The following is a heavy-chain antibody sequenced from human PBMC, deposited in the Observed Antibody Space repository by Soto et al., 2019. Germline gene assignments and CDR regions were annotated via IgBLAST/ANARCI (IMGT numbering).Heavy chain of an antibody. CDR2: IYYSGST. CDR3: ARQTVYYYDSSGYYFFDY. V-gene: IGHV4-30-4*01. J-gene: IGHJ4*02. CDR1: GGSISSGDYY. D-gene: IGHD3-22*01. Sequence: SETLSLTCTVSGGSISSGDYYWSWIRQPPGKGLEWIGYIYYSGSTYYNPSLKSRVTISVDTSKNQFSLKLSSVTAADTAVYYCARQTVYYYDSSGYYFFDYWGQGTLVTVSS.